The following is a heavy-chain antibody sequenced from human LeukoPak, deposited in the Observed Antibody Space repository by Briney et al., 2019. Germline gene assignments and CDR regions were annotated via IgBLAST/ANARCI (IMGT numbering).Heavy chain of an antibody. V-gene: IGHV4-39*01. D-gene: IGHD3-9*01. CDR3: ARQTPEILRYFDWLLSPSWFDP. Sequence: SETLSLTCTVSGGSISSSSHYWGWIRQPPGKGLEWIGSIYYSGSTYYNPSLKSRVTISVDTSKNQFSLKLSSVTAADTAVYYCARQTPEILRYFDWLLSPSWFDPWGQGTLVTVSS. J-gene: IGHJ5*02. CDR1: GGSISSSSHY. CDR2: IYYSGST.